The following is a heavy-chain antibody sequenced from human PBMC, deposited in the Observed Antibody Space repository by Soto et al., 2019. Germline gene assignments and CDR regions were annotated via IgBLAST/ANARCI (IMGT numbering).Heavy chain of an antibody. CDR3: AHRVLRTVFGLVTTTAIYFDF. CDR1: GFSLTTSGVG. Sequence: QITLNESGPPVVRPTEPLTLTCRFSGFSLTTSGVGVGWIRQSPGKAPEWLALIYWDDDKRYSASLKSRLTITQDTSKNQVVLTVSDLDPTDTATYYCAHRVLRTVFGLVTTTAIYFDFWGQGTPVAVSS. J-gene: IGHJ4*02. CDR2: IYWDDDK. D-gene: IGHD3-3*01. V-gene: IGHV2-5*02.